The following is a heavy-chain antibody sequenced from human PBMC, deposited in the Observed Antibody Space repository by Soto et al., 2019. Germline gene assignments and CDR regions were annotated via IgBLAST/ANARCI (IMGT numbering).Heavy chain of an antibody. J-gene: IGHJ4*02. CDR3: TRDAGFYSRGYYFGN. CDR1: GYTLTSYG. CDR2: ISGYNSKT. D-gene: IGHD6-25*01. V-gene: IGHV1-18*01. Sequence: QVQLVQSGGEVKKPGAAVKVSCKASGYTLTSYGFSWVRQPPGQGLEWMGWISGYNSKTKYAQKFQGRVSMTTDTSSSTGYKGVRSVTFDDTAVYYCTRDAGFYSRGYYFGNWGQGTLVTVSS.